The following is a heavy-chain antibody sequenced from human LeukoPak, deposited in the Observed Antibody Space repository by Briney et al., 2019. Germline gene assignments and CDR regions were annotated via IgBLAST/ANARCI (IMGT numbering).Heavy chain of an antibody. CDR2: ISYDGSNK. J-gene: IGHJ6*04. V-gene: IGHV3-30*04. Sequence: PGRSLRLSCAASGFTFSSYAMHWVRQAPGKGLEWVAVISYDGSNKYYADSVKGRFTISRDNSKNTLYLQVNSLRAEDTAVYYCARVPLEDEAAALYYYYYYGMDVWGKGTTVTVSS. CDR1: GFTFSSYA. D-gene: IGHD6-13*01. CDR3: ARVPLEDEAAALYYYYYYGMDV.